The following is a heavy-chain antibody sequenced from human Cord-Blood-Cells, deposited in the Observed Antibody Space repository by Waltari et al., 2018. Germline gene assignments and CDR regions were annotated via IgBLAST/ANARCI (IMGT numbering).Heavy chain of an antibody. D-gene: IGHD6-19*01. Sequence: QVQLQESGPGLVKPSGTLSLTCAVSGGSISRRNWCSWVRQPPGKGLGWIGEIYHSGSTNYNPSLKSRVTISVDKSKNQFSLKLSSVTAADTAVYYCARDRQWLVPCDAFDIWGQGTMVTVSS. V-gene: IGHV4-4*02. CDR1: GGSISRRNW. J-gene: IGHJ3*02. CDR3: ARDRQWLVPCDAFDI. CDR2: IYHSGST.